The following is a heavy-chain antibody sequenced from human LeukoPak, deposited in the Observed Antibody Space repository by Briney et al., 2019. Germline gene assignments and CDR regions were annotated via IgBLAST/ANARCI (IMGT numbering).Heavy chain of an antibody. J-gene: IGHJ5*02. Sequence: SETLSLTCTVSGGSTGSHYWSWVRQPAGKGLEWIGRISPSGTTHYNPSLGSRVTMSVDTSKNYFSLRLSSVTAADTAVYYCARDFYASGFYFWFDPWGQGMLVTVSS. CDR2: ISPSGTT. D-gene: IGHD2/OR15-2a*01. V-gene: IGHV4-4*07. CDR1: GGSTGSHY. CDR3: ARDFYASGFYFWFDP.